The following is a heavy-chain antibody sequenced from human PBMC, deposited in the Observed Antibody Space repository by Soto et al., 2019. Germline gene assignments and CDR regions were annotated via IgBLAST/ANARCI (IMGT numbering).Heavy chain of an antibody. J-gene: IGHJ6*02. CDR2: IWYDGSNK. CDR3: ARGIVVVVAATDYYGMDV. Sequence: PGGSLRLSCAASGFTFSSYGMHWVRQAPGKGLEWVAVIWYDGSNKYYADSVKGRFTISRDNSKNTLYLQMNSLRAEDTAVYYCARGIVVVVAATDYYGMDVWGQGTTVTVSS. D-gene: IGHD2-15*01. V-gene: IGHV3-33*01. CDR1: GFTFSSYG.